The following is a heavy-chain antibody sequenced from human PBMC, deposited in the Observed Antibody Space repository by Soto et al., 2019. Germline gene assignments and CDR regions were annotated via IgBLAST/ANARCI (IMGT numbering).Heavy chain of an antibody. CDR2: IYHSGST. Sequence: QLQLQESGSGLVKPSQTLSLTCAVSGGSISSGGYSWSWIRQPPGKGLEWIGYIYHSGSTYYNPSLKSRVTISVDRSKNQFSLKLSSVTAADTAVYYCARALDDSQLVFDYWGQGTLVTVSS. CDR1: GGSISSGGYS. V-gene: IGHV4-30-2*01. D-gene: IGHD2-15*01. J-gene: IGHJ4*02. CDR3: ARALDDSQLVFDY.